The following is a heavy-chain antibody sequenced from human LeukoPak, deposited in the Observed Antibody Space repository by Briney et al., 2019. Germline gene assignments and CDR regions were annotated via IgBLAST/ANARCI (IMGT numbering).Heavy chain of an antibody. CDR3: AREIIVARGAFDI. V-gene: IGHV4-34*01. CDR1: GGSLSGYY. Sequence: KPSETLSLTCAVYGGSLSGYYWSWFRQSPGKGLEWIGEVNHRGSTNYNPSFKSRVTISVDTSKNQFSLKLSSVAAADTAAYYCAREIIVARGAFDIWGQGTMVTVSS. CDR2: VNHRGST. J-gene: IGHJ3*02. D-gene: IGHD5-12*01.